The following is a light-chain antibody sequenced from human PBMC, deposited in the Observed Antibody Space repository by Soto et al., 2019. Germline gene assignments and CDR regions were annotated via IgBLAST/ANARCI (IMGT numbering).Light chain of an antibody. V-gene: IGLV1-36*01. Sequence: QSVLTQPPSVSEAPRQRVTISCSGSSSNIGNNAVNWYQQPPGKAPKLLMFYDNLLPSGVSDRFSGSKSGTSASLVISGLQSEDEADYYCAAWDDSLNGYVFRTGTKVTGL. J-gene: IGLJ1*01. CDR1: SSNIGNNA. CDR2: YDN. CDR3: AAWDDSLNGYV.